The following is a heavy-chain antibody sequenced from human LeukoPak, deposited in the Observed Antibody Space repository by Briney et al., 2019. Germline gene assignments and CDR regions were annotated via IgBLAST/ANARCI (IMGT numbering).Heavy chain of an antibody. J-gene: IGHJ6*03. CDR2: ISGNGGST. CDR1: GFTFRSYA. V-gene: IGHV3-23*01. D-gene: IGHD2-2*02. Sequence: GGSLRLSCAASGFTFRSYAMSWVRQAPGKGLEWVSAISGNGGSTYYADSVKGRFTISRDTRDNSKNTLYLQMNSLRAEDTAVYYCAKPYCTGTSCYNYYYMDVWGKGTTVTVSS. CDR3: AKPYCTGTSCYNYYYMDV.